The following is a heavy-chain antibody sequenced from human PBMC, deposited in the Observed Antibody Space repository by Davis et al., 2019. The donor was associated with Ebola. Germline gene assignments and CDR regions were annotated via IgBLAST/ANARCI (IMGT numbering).Heavy chain of an antibody. V-gene: IGHV1-18*01. CDR1: GYTFTNYG. CDR3: ARWVGEGVDFDN. CDR2: ISAYKGKT. Sequence: AASVKVSCKASGYTFTNYGINWVRQAPGQGLEWMGWISAYKGKTNYAQKVQGRVTMTTDTSTNTAYMELRSLRSDDTAVYYCARWVGEGVDFDNWGQGTLVTVSS. J-gene: IGHJ4*02. D-gene: IGHD1-26*01.